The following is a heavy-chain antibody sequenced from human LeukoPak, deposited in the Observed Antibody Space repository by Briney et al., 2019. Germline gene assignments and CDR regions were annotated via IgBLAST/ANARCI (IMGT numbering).Heavy chain of an antibody. CDR3: AKGYKDFWSGYYKNGASGFDY. D-gene: IGHD3-3*02. J-gene: IGHJ4*02. V-gene: IGHV3-23*05. CDR2: MTGSCTSI. CDR1: GFTFSNGC. Sequence: TGVSLTLSCTVSGFTFSNGCMSWVRQAPGKGQEGVSSMTGSCTSIEYADSVKGRFTISRDNSKNTLYLQMNSLRAEDTAVYYCAKGYKDFWSGYYKNGASGFDYWGQGTLVTVSS.